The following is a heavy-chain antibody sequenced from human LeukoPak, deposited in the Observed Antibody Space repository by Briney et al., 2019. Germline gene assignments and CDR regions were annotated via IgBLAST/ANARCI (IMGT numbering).Heavy chain of an antibody. J-gene: IGHJ5*02. V-gene: IGHV3-7*01. D-gene: IGHD3-9*01. CDR1: GFTFSDYW. CDR2: IKQDGGEK. Sequence: GGSLRLSCAASGFTFSDYWMTWVRQAPGKGLEWVANIKQDGGEKYYEDSVKGRFTISRDNAKKSLYLQMNSLRAEDTAVYYCARVGYDILTGHENWFGPWGQGTLVTVSS. CDR3: ARVGYDILTGHENWFGP.